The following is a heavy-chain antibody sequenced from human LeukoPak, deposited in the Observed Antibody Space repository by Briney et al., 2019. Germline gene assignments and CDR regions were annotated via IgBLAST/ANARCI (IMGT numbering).Heavy chain of an antibody. J-gene: IGHJ4*02. CDR3: AKGGKWDVTPFDY. CDR1: GFAFGTHW. Sequence: GGSLRLSCAASGFAFGTHWMNWVRQAPGKGLEWVSTISGGGGSTYYADSVKGRFTISRDNSKNTLYLQVNSLRAEDTAVYYCAKGGKWDVTPFDYWGQGTLVTVSS. CDR2: ISGGGGST. D-gene: IGHD1-26*01. V-gene: IGHV3-23*01.